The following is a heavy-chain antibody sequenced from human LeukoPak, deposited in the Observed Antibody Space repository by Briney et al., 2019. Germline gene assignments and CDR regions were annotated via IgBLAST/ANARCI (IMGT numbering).Heavy chain of an antibody. CDR2: IRYDGSNK. J-gene: IGHJ3*02. CDR3: ARPRLEYCSGGSCFDAFDI. CDR1: GFTFSSYG. D-gene: IGHD2-15*01. Sequence: GGSLRLSCAASGFTFSSYGMHWVRQAPGKGLEWVAFIRYDGSNKYYADSVQGRFTISRDNSKNTLFLQMNSLTAEDTAIYSCARPRLEYCSGGSCFDAFDIWGQGTMVTVSS. V-gene: IGHV3-30*02.